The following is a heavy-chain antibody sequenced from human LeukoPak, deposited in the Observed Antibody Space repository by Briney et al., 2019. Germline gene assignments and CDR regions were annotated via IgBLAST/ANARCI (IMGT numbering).Heavy chain of an antibody. J-gene: IGHJ6*02. CDR3: ARDRVDYYGMDV. CDR1: GFTVNSYY. Sequence: GGSLRLSCAASGFTVNSYYMSWVRQAPGKGLEWVSVIYTSGRTYDADSVKGRFTFSRDNSKNTLYLQMNTLRAEDTAVYYCARDRVDYYGMDVWGQGTTVTVSS. V-gene: IGHV3-53*01. CDR2: IYTSGRT.